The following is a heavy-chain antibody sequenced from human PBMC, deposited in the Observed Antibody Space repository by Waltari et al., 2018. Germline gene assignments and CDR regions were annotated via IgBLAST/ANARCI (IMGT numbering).Heavy chain of an antibody. J-gene: IGHJ4*02. D-gene: IGHD6-13*01. Sequence: QVQLQESGPGLVKPSETLSLTCTVSGGSISSYYWSWIRQPPGKGLAWIGYIYYRGSTYYNPSLKSRVTISVDTSKNQFSLKLSSVTAADTAVYYCAIAYSSSWYFDYWGQGTLVTVSS. CDR2: IYYRGST. V-gene: IGHV4-59*06. CDR1: GGSISSYY. CDR3: AIAYSSSWYFDY.